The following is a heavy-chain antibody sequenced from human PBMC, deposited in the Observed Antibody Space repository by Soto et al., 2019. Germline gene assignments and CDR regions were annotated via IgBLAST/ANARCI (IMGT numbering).Heavy chain of an antibody. V-gene: IGHV2-5*02. J-gene: IGHJ4*02. D-gene: IGHD6-19*01. Sequence: QLTLKESGPTLVKPTQTLTLTCTFSGFSLSSTRMAVGWIRQPPVKALEWLALIYWDDDKRYSPFLKSRLTITKYTSKNQVVLTMSNMDPVDTARYYCAHIVVAGLGYYFDYWGQGTLVTVSS. CDR3: AHIVVAGLGYYFDY. CDR2: IYWDDDK. CDR1: GFSLSSTRMA.